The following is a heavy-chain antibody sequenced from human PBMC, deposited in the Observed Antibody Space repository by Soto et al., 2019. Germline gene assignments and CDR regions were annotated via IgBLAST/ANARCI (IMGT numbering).Heavy chain of an antibody. Sequence: EERLVESGGGSVQPGGSLRLSCAASRFTFSSYWMYWVRQAPGKGLVWVSRINSDGSSTRYADSVKGRFSISRDNSKSTLYLQMNTLRAEDMAVYYCARRREGYYYGLDVWGQGTTVTVSS. CDR2: INSDGSST. CDR1: RFTFSSYW. D-gene: IGHD1-26*01. J-gene: IGHJ6*02. V-gene: IGHV3-74*01. CDR3: ARRREGYYYGLDV.